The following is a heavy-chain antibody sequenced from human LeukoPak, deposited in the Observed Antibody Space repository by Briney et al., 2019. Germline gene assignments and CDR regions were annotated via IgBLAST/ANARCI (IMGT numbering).Heavy chain of an antibody. CDR2: IYYSGST. CDR3: ARDGYGNWFDP. J-gene: IGHJ5*02. Sequence: PSETLSLTYTVAGGSVSSGGDDWSWIRQHPWKGLERIGDIYYSGSTSYNPSLKSRVPISVDTYKNQFSLKLSSVSAAATAVYYCARDGYGNWFDPWGQGTLVLVSS. V-gene: IGHV4-31*03. D-gene: IGHD1-1*01. CDR1: GGSVSSGGDD.